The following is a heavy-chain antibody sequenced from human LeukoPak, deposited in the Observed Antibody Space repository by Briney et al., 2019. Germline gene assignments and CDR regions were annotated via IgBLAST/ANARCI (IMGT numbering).Heavy chain of an antibody. D-gene: IGHD3-22*01. V-gene: IGHV1-24*01. CDR3: ARDQKTFYYDSGGYLPFDY. CDR2: FDPEDGET. J-gene: IGHJ4*02. CDR1: GYTLTELS. Sequence: ASVKVSCKVSGYTLTELSMHWVRQAPGKGLEWMGGFDPEDGETIYAQKFQGRVTMTEDTSTDTAYMELSSLRSEDTAVYYCARDQKTFYYDSGGYLPFDYWGQGTLVTISS.